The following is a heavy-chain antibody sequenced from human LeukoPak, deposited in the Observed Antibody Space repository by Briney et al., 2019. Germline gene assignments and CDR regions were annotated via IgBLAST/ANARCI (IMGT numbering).Heavy chain of an antibody. CDR3: ARDRGYSYGQTEDFDY. Sequence: SQTLSLTRAISGDSVSSNSAAWNWIRQSPSRGLEWLGRTYYRSKWYNDYAVSVKSRITINPDTSKNQFSLQLNSVTPEDTAVYYCARDRGYSYGQTEDFDYWGQGTLVTVSS. D-gene: IGHD5-18*01. V-gene: IGHV6-1*01. J-gene: IGHJ4*02. CDR1: GDSVSSNSAA. CDR2: TYYRSKWYN.